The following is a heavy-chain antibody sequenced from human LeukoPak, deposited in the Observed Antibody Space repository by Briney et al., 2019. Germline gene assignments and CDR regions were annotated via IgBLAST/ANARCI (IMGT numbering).Heavy chain of an antibody. CDR2: IKSKTDGGTT. CDR3: TTGLYQLLFSHLFIDH. V-gene: IGHV3-15*01. Sequence: GGSLRLSCAASGFTFSNAWMSWVRQAPGKGLEWVGRIKSKTDGGTTDYAAPVKGRFTISRDDSQNTLYLQMISLKTEDTAVYYCTTGLYQLLFSHLFIDHWGQGTLVTFST. J-gene: IGHJ5*02. D-gene: IGHD2-2*01. CDR1: GFTFSNAW.